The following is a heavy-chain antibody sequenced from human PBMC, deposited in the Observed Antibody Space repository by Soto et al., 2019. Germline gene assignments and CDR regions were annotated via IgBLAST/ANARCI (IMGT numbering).Heavy chain of an antibody. CDR3: ARVGGSIAARPFDY. CDR1: GFTVSSNY. V-gene: IGHV3-66*01. J-gene: IGHJ4*02. D-gene: IGHD6-6*01. Sequence: EVQLVESGGGLVQPGGSLRLSCAASGFTVSSNYMSWVRQAPGKGLEWVSVIYSGGSTYYADSVKGRFTISRDNSKNTLYLQMNSLRAEDTAVYYCARVGGSIAARPFDYWGQGTLVTVSS. CDR2: IYSGGST.